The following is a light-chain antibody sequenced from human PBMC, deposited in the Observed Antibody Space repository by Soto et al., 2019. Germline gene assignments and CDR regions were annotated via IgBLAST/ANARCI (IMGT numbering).Light chain of an antibody. CDR1: SSNIGNKF. Sequence: QSVLTQPPSVSAAPGQTVTISCSGSSSNIGNKFVSWYQQFPGTIPRLLIYGNDKRPSGVPDRFSGSKSGTSATLGITGLQTGDEADYYCGTWDNSLSGVVFGGGTKLTVL. CDR2: GND. CDR3: GTWDNSLSGVV. V-gene: IGLV1-51*01. J-gene: IGLJ2*01.